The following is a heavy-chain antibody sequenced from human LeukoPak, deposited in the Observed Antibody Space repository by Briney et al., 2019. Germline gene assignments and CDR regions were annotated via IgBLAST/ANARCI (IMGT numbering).Heavy chain of an antibody. CDR2: INHSGST. Sequence: SETLSLTCAVYGGPFSGYYWSWIRQPPGKGLEWIGEINHSGSTNYNSSLKSRVTISVDTSKNQFSLKLSSVTAADTAVYYCARLVVRGVIIKIEYFDYWGQGTLVTVSS. J-gene: IGHJ4*02. CDR1: GGPFSGYY. D-gene: IGHD3-10*01. CDR3: ARLVVRGVIIKIEYFDY. V-gene: IGHV4-34*01.